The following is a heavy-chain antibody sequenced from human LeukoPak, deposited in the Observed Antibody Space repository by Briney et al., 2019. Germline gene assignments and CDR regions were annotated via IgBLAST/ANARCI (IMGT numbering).Heavy chain of an antibody. CDR2: INHSGST. CDR1: GGSFSGYY. J-gene: IGHJ4*02. Sequence: PSETLSLTCAVYGGSFSGYYWSWIRQPPGKGLEWIGEINHSGSTNYNPSLKSRVTISVDTSKNQFSLKLSSVTAADTAVYYCARVLGRIFGVVRDYYFDYWGQGTLVTVSS. D-gene: IGHD3-3*02. V-gene: IGHV4-34*01. CDR3: ARVLGRIFGVVRDYYFDY.